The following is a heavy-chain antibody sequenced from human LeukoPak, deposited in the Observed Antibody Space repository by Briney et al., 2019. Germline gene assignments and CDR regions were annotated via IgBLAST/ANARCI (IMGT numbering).Heavy chain of an antibody. D-gene: IGHD3-16*01. V-gene: IGHV1-69*13. Sequence: GASVKVSCKASGYTFTSYGISWVRQAPGQGLEWMGGIIPIFGTANYAQKFQGRVTITANESTSTAYMELSSLRSEDTAVYYCASSRGVYYYYGMDVWGQGTTVTVSS. J-gene: IGHJ6*02. CDR2: IIPIFGTA. CDR3: ASSRGVYYYYGMDV. CDR1: GYTFTSYG.